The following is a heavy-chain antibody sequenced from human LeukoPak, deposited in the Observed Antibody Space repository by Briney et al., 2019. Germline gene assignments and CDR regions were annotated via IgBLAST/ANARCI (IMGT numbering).Heavy chain of an antibody. Sequence: PSETLSLTCTVSGGSISSGSYYWSWIRQPAGKGVEWIGRIYTSRSTNYNPSLKSRVTISVDTSKNQFSLKLSSVTAADTAVYYCARAYPNSSGYSYDYWGQGTLVTVSS. CDR3: ARAYPNSSGYSYDY. CDR2: IYTSRST. V-gene: IGHV4-61*02. J-gene: IGHJ4*02. D-gene: IGHD3-22*01. CDR1: GGSISSGSYY.